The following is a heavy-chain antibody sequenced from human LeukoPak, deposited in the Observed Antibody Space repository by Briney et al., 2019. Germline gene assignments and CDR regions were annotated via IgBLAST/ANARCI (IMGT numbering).Heavy chain of an antibody. J-gene: IGHJ4*02. CDR3: ARVRREELWFGELKPYYFDY. D-gene: IGHD3-10*01. CDR2: INHSGST. Sequence: PSETLSLTCTVSGGSISSYYWSWIRQPPGKGLEWIGEINHSGSTNYNPSRKSRVTISVDTSKNQFSLKLSSVIAADTAVYYCARVRREELWFGELKPYYFDYWGQGTLVTVSS. CDR1: GGSISSYY. V-gene: IGHV4-34*01.